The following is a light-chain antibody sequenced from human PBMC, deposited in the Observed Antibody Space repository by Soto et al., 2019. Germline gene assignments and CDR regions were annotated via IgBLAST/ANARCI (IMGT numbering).Light chain of an antibody. V-gene: IGKV1-5*01. CDR1: QSIDNW. J-gene: IGKJ2*01. CDR3: QHYNGYPYT. CDR2: DAS. Sequence: DLQMPQSHSPLSASIGDIVTITCRASQSIDNWLAWYQQKPWKAPQLLIYDASRVKTGVPSRFTASGSGTEFTLTINTLQADDSATYFCQHYNGYPYTFGPGTKVDIK.